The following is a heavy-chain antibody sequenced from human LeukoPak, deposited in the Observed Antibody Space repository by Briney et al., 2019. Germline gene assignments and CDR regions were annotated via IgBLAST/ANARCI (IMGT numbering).Heavy chain of an antibody. Sequence: LRLSCAASGFTFSSYEMNWVRQPPGKGLEWIGEINHSGSTNYNPSLKSRVTISVDTSKNQFSLKLSSVTAADTAVYYCARHGPRITMVRGVSSSYDYWGQGTLVTVSS. J-gene: IGHJ4*02. V-gene: IGHV4-34*01. CDR3: ARHGPRITMVRGVSSSYDY. D-gene: IGHD3-10*01. CDR2: INHSGST. CDR1: GFTFSSYE.